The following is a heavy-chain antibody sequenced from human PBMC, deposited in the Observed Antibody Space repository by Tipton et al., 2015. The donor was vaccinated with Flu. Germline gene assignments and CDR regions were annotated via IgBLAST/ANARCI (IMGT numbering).Heavy chain of an antibody. D-gene: IGHD3-10*01. Sequence: GLVKPSETLSLTCSVSGDSMGSRYYWGWIRQAPGKGLEWIANIHRAGNTYYNPSLKSRVTLSVDTSNNQFSLKLSSVTAADTAVYYCARSTYYYGSGSADYWGQGTLVTVSS. J-gene: IGHJ4*02. CDR1: GDSMGSRYY. CDR2: IHRAGNT. CDR3: ARSTYYYGSGSADY. V-gene: IGHV4-38-2*01.